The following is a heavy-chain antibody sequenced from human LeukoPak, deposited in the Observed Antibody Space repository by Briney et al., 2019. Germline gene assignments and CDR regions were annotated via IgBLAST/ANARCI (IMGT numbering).Heavy chain of an antibody. CDR1: GFTFSSYA. J-gene: IGHJ4*02. CDR2: ISGSGGST. Sequence: GGSLRLSCAASGFTFSSYAMSWVRQAPGKGLEWVSAISGSGGSTYYADSVKGRFTISRDNSKNTLYLQMNSLRAEDTAVYYCAKGGRCTNGVCYPGSPDYWGQGTLVTVSS. CDR3: AKGGRCTNGVCYPGSPDY. V-gene: IGHV3-23*01. D-gene: IGHD2-8*01.